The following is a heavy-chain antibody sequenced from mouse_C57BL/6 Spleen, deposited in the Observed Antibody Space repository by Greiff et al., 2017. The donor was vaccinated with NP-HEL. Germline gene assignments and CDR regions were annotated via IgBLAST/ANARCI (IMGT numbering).Heavy chain of an antibody. D-gene: IGHD1-1*01. Sequence: QVQLKQSGAELVKPGASVKISCKASGYAFSSYWMAWVKQRPGKGLAWIGQIYPGDGDTNYNGKFKGKATLTADKSSSTAYMQLSSLTSEDSAVYFCARSATVVPFAYWGQGTLVTVST. CDR2: IYPGDGDT. CDR3: ARSATVVPFAY. V-gene: IGHV1-80*01. J-gene: IGHJ3*01. CDR1: GYAFSSYW.